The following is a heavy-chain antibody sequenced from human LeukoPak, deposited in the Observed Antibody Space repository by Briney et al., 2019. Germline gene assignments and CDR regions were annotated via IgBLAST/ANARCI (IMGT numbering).Heavy chain of an antibody. CDR3: ARPIVGATGAFDI. CDR1: GGSISSSNW. J-gene: IGHJ3*02. CDR2: IYHSGST. D-gene: IGHD1-26*01. Sequence: SETLSLTCAVSGGSISSSNWWSWVRQPPGKGLEWIGEIYHSGSTNYNPSLKSRVTISVDKSKNQFSLKLSSVTAADTAVYYCARPIVGATGAFDIWGQGTMVTVSS. V-gene: IGHV4-4*02.